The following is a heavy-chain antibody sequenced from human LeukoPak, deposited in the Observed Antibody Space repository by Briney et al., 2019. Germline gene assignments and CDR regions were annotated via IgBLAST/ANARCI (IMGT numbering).Heavy chain of an antibody. Sequence: ASVKVSCKASGYTFTGYYMHWVRQAPGQGLEWMGRISPNSGGTNYAQKFQGRVTMTRDTSISTAYMELSRLRSDDTAVYYCARQLVWGNWFDPWGQGTLVTVSS. J-gene: IGHJ5*02. CDR3: ARQLVWGNWFDP. CDR2: ISPNSGGT. CDR1: GYTFTGYY. D-gene: IGHD6-6*01. V-gene: IGHV1-2*06.